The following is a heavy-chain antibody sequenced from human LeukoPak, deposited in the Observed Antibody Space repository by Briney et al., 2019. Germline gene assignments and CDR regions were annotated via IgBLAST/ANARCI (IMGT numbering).Heavy chain of an antibody. CDR2: FDPEDGET. D-gene: IGHD3-22*01. Sequence: ASVKVSCQVSGYTLTELSMHWVRQAPGKGLEWMGGFDPEDGETIYAQKFQGRVTMTEDTSTDTAYMELSSLRSEDTAVYYCATMYYYDSSGYLVFVDYWGQGTLVTVSS. V-gene: IGHV1-24*01. J-gene: IGHJ4*02. CDR3: ATMYYYDSSGYLVFVDY. CDR1: GYTLTELS.